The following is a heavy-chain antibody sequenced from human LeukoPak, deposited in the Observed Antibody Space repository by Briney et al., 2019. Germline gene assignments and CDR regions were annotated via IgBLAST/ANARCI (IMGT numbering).Heavy chain of an antibody. Sequence: GASVKVSCKASGYTFTSYYMHWVRQAPGQGLEWMGIINPSGGSTSYAQKFQGRVTMTRDMSTSTVYMELSRLRSDDTAVYYCARDGKYCSSTSCYENWFDPWGQGTLVTVSS. CDR2: INPSGGST. CDR3: ARDGKYCSSTSCYENWFDP. V-gene: IGHV1-46*01. D-gene: IGHD2-2*01. CDR1: GYTFTSYY. J-gene: IGHJ5*02.